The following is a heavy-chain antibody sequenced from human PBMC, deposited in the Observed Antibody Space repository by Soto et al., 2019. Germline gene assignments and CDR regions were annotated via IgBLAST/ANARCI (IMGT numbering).Heavy chain of an antibody. J-gene: IGHJ3*01. CDR2: INPNGGSA. D-gene: IGHD2-15*01. Sequence: QVVQSGAEVRKPGASVKVSCKASGYSFSTYYIHWFRQAPGQGLEWMSIINPNGGSANSAQKFQGRVTVSRAMSESTVYMEMSSLRSDDTAGYYCAAFCSAGGRPPGPWNWGRGTMVTVSS. CDR3: AAFCSAGGRPPGPWN. CDR1: GYSFSTYY. V-gene: IGHV1-46*03.